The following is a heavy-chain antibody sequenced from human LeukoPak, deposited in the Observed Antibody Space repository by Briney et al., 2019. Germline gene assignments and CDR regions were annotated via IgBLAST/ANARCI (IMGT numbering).Heavy chain of an antibody. CDR2: IYYSGST. CDR3: AREKGYCSDGSCYSRDDAFDI. D-gene: IGHD2-15*01. CDR1: GGSISSYY. J-gene: IGHJ3*02. V-gene: IGHV4-59*01. Sequence: NPSETLSLTCTVSGGSISSYYWSWIRQPPGKGREWIGYIYYSGSTNYNPSLKSRVTISVDTSKNQFSLKLSSVTAADTAVYYCAREKGYCSDGSCYSRDDAFDIWGQGTMVTVSS.